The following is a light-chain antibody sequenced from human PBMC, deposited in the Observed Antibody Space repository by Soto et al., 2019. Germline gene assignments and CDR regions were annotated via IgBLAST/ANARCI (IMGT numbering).Light chain of an antibody. Sequence: QMTHSPSSLCASVGDRGTSTCLASQGIRNDLGWYQHKPGKAPKLLIHAASSLQSGVPSRFSGSASGTEFTLTISSLQPEDLASYYCLQDHSYPWTFGQGTKVDIK. V-gene: IGKV1-6*01. J-gene: IGKJ1*01. CDR1: QGIRND. CDR3: LQDHSYPWT. CDR2: AAS.